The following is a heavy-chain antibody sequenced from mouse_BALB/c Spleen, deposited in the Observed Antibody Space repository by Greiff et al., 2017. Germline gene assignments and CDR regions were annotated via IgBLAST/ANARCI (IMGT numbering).Heavy chain of an antibody. CDR3: TRNWDGYYAMDY. D-gene: IGHD4-1*01. Sequence: VQLQQPGAELVRPGASVKLSCKASGYTFTSYWINWVKQRPGQGLEWIGNIYPSDSYTNYNQKFKDKATLTVDKSSSTAYMQLSSPTSEDSAVYYCTRNWDGYYAMDYWGQGTSVTVSS. V-gene: IGHV1-69*02. CDR2: IYPSDSYT. CDR1: GYTFTSYW. J-gene: IGHJ4*01.